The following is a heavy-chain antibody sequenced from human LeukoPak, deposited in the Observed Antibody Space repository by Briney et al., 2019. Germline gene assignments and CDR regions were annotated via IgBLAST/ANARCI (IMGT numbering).Heavy chain of an antibody. J-gene: IGHJ5*02. Sequence: ASVKVSCKASGYTFTSYYMHWVRQAPGQGLEWMGIINPSGGSTSYAQKFQGRVTMTRDTSMNQFSLKLSFVTTADTAVYYCARALGYCSGGSCTRGYNWFDPWGQGTLVTVPS. CDR1: GYTFTSYY. CDR3: ARALGYCSGGSCTRGYNWFDP. CDR2: INPSGGST. D-gene: IGHD2-15*01. V-gene: IGHV1-46*01.